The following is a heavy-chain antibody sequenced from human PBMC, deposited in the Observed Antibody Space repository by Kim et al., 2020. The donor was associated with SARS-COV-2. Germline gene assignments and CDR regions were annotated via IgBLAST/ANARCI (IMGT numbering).Heavy chain of an antibody. J-gene: IGHJ4*02. V-gene: IGHV3-7*01. CDR2: IKNDGSER. Sequence: GGSLRLSCGGSGFTFSNYWMSWVRQTPGKGLEWVANIKNDGSERDYVDSVKGRFTISRDNAKSTLYLQMDSLRAEDTAVYYCASRAADSRYFGVFDNWGQGTLVTVSS. CDR1: GFTFSNYW. D-gene: IGHD6-25*01. CDR3: ASRAADSRYFGVFDN.